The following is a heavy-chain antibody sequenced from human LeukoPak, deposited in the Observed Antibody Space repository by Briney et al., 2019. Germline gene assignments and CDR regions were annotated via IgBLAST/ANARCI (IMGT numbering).Heavy chain of an antibody. CDR2: IIPIFGTA. J-gene: IGHJ5*02. D-gene: IGHD4-23*01. CDR1: GGTFSSYA. V-gene: IGHV1-69*06. Sequence: GASVKVSCKASGGTFSSYAISWVRQAPGQGLEWMGGIIPIFGTANYAQKFQGRVTITADKSTSTAYMELSSLRSEDTAVYYCARAGTHATVVTPGWFDPWGQGTLVTVSS. CDR3: ARAGTHATVVTPGWFDP.